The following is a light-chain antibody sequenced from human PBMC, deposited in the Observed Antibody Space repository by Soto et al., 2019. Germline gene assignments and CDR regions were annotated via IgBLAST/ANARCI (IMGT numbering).Light chain of an antibody. J-gene: IGKJ5*01. V-gene: IGKV3-11*01. Sequence: EIVLTQSPATLSLSPGERATLSCRASQSVSSYLAWYQQKPGQAPRLLIYGASNRATGIPDRFSGSGSGTDFTLTINRLEPEDFAVYYCQQYHNTPITFGQGTRLEIK. CDR2: GAS. CDR1: QSVSSY. CDR3: QQYHNTPIT.